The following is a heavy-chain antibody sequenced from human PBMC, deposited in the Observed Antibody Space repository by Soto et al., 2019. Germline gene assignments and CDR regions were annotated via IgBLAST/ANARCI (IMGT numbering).Heavy chain of an antibody. CDR3: ARGGSEGGLDV. D-gene: IGHD3-10*01. CDR2: LYYSGNT. J-gene: IGHJ6*02. Sequence: QMQLQESGPGVVKPSETLSLTCTVSGASISTYYWTWIRQAPGKGLEWIGYLYYSGNTNYNPSLKIRVTMSVDTSKNHFYLPLTSATAADTAVYFCARGGSEGGLDVWGQGTTVAVSS. V-gene: IGHV4-59*01. CDR1: GASISTYY.